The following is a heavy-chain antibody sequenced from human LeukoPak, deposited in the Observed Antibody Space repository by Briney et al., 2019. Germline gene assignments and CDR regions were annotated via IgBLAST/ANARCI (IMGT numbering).Heavy chain of an antibody. CDR1: GGSISSGSYY. CDR3: ARGGYSYGYLFDY. CDR2: IYYSGST. J-gene: IGHJ4*02. Sequence: SQTLSLTCTVSGGSISSGSYYWSWIRQPPGKGLEWIGYIYYSGSTNYNPSLKSRVIISVDTSKNQFSLKLSSVTAADTAVYYCARGGYSYGYLFDYRGQGTLVTVS. V-gene: IGHV4-61*01. D-gene: IGHD5-18*01.